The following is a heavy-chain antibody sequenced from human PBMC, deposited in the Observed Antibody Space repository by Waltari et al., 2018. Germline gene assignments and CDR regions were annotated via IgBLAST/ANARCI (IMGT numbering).Heavy chain of an antibody. D-gene: IGHD3-9*01. V-gene: IGHV1-24*01. J-gene: IGHJ4*02. CDR3: ATGYYDMLTGYSGTYYFDY. CDR2: LDPEDGET. CDR1: GYTLTELS. Sequence: QVQLVQSGAEVKKPGASVKVSCKVSGYTLTELSRHWVRQAPGKGLEWMGGLDPEDGETIYAQKFQGRVTMTEDTSTDTAYMELRSLRSEDTAVYYCATGYYDMLTGYSGTYYFDYWGQGTLVTVSS.